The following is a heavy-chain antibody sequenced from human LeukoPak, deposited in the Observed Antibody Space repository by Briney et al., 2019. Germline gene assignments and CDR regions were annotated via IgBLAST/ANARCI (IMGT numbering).Heavy chain of an antibody. D-gene: IGHD3-10*01. J-gene: IGHJ4*02. CDR2: ITGSGGST. CDR3: ATRPASEAYYAVFDY. CDR1: GVTFSNHA. V-gene: IGHV3-23*01. Sequence: GGSLRLSCAASGVTFSNHAMSWVRQAPGKGVEWVSGITGSGGSTYHAASVKGRFTIPRDNSKNTLYLEMNSLRAEDTAVYFCATRPASEAYYAVFDYWGQGTLVTVSS.